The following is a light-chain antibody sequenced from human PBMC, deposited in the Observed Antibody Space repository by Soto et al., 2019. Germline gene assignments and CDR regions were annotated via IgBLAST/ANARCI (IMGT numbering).Light chain of an antibody. CDR2: GAS. CDR3: QQYGSSGT. CDR1: QSVSNNY. V-gene: IGKV3-20*01. J-gene: IGKJ1*01. Sequence: IVSRQSPCTLSLPQGERATLSCRASQSVSNNYLAWYQQKPGQAPRLLIYGASNRATGIPDRFSGSGSGTDFTLTISRLEPEDFAVYYCQQYGSSGTFGQGTKVDI.